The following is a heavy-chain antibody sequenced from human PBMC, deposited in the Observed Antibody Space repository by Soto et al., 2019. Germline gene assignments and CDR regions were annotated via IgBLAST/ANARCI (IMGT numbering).Heavy chain of an antibody. CDR1: GASISSGDYS. CDR3: ARDAYNYGYFSS. D-gene: IGHD5-12*01. CDR2: IFYSGTT. J-gene: IGHJ5*02. Sequence: SETLSLTCTVSGASISSGDYSWSWIRQHPGKGLEWIGYIFYSGTTYSNPSLKSRVTMSLGTSQNQFSLKLSSLTAADTAVYYCARDAYNYGYFSSWVQGTLVTVSS. V-gene: IGHV4-31*03.